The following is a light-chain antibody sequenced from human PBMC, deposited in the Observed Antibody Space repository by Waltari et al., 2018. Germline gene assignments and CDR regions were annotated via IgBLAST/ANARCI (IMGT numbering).Light chain of an antibody. V-gene: IGLV2-8*01. J-gene: IGLJ2*01. CDR2: EFY. CDR3: TAYAGHTKVV. Sequence: QSALTQPPSASGSPAQSVTISCTEANSDVGAYNDVSWYQQHPGKAPKVIIFEFYKLPSGVPDRFSGSKSGNTASLTVSGLQAEDEAKYYSTAYAGHTKVVFGGATSLTVL. CDR1: NSDVGAYND.